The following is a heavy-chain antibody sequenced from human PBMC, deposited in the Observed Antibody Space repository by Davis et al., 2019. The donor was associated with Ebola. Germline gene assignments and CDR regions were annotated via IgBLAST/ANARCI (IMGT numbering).Heavy chain of an antibody. V-gene: IGHV4-34*01. CDR3: AGGRDFWSA. CDR2: INHSGST. D-gene: IGHD3-3*01. CDR1: GGSLSVYY. J-gene: IGHJ5*02. Sequence: PSETLSLTCAVYGGSLSVYYWSWIRQPPGKGLEWIGEINHSGSTNYNPSLKSRVTISVDTSKNQFSLKLTSVTAADTAVYYCAGGRDFWSAWGQGTLVTVSS.